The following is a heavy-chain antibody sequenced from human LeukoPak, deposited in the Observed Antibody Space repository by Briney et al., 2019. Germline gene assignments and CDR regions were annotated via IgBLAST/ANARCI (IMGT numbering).Heavy chain of an antibody. CDR1: GGSISSSSYY. J-gene: IGHJ5*02. CDR2: IYYSGST. CDR3: ARDNWNWFDP. Sequence: SETLSLTCTVSGGSISSSSYYWGWIRQPPGKGLEWIGSIYYSGSTYYSPSLKSRVTISVDTSKNQFSLKLSSVTAADTAVYYCARDNWNWFDPWGQGTLVTVSS. V-gene: IGHV4-39*07. D-gene: IGHD1-20*01.